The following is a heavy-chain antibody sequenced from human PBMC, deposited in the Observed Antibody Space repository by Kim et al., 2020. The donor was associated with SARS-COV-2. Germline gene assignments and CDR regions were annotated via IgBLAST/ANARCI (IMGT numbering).Heavy chain of an antibody. CDR3: ARGGRDEWLFYYYGMDV. V-gene: IGHV1-69*13. CDR2: IIPIFGTA. J-gene: IGHJ6*02. D-gene: IGHD3-3*01. Sequence: SVKVSCKASGGTFSSYAISWVRQAPGQGLEWMGGIIPIFGTANYAQKFQGRVTITADESTSTAYMELSSLRSEDTAVYYGARGGRDEWLFYYYGMDVWGQGTTVTVSS. CDR1: GGTFSSYA.